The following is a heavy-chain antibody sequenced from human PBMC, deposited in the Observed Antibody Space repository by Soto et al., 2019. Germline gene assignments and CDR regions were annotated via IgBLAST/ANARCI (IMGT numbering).Heavy chain of an antibody. V-gene: IGHV3-21*01. Sequence: GGSLRLSCAASGVTFSSYSMNWVRQAPGKGLEWVSSISSSSSYIYYADSVKGRFTISRDNAKNSLYLQMNSLRAEDTAVYYCARAQAPYDSSGYYYWGQGTLVTVSS. D-gene: IGHD3-22*01. CDR2: ISSSSSYI. J-gene: IGHJ4*02. CDR1: GVTFSSYS. CDR3: ARAQAPYDSSGYYY.